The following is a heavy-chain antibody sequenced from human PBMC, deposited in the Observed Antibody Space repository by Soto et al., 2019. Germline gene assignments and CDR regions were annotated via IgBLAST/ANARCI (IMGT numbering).Heavy chain of an antibody. CDR1: GFTFSSYG. CDR2: ISYDGSNK. Sequence: QVQLVESGGGVVQPGRSLRLSCAASGFTFSSYGMHWVRQAPGKGLEWVAVISYDGSNKCYADSVKGRFTISRDNSKNTLYLQMNSLRAEDTAVYYCAKAGGYYYDSSGYSFDYWGQGTLVTVSS. V-gene: IGHV3-30*18. J-gene: IGHJ4*02. D-gene: IGHD3-22*01. CDR3: AKAGGYYYDSSGYSFDY.